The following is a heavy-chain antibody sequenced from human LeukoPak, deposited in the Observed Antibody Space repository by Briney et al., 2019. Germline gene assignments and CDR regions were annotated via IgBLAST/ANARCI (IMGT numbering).Heavy chain of an antibody. J-gene: IGHJ4*02. V-gene: IGHV4-39*07. D-gene: IGHD5-12*01. CDR2: IYYSGTT. CDR1: GGSISSDNYY. CDR3: ARVSGYDWESFYDY. Sequence: SETLSLTCTVSGGSISSDNYYWGWIRQPPGKGLEWIGSIYYSGTTYYNPSLKSRATISVDTSKNQFSLKLSSVTAADTAVYYCARVSGYDWESFYDYWGQGTLVTVSS.